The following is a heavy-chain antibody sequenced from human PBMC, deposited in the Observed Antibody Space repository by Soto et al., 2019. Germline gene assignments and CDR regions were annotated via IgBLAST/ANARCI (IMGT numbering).Heavy chain of an antibody. CDR1: GFTFTSSA. D-gene: IGHD6-19*01. Sequence: SVKVSCKASGFTFTSSAVQWVRQARGQRLEWIGWIVVGSGNTNYAQKFQERVTITRDMSTSTAYMELSSLRSEDTAVYYCAASKTGYSSGWTDYWGQGTLVTVSS. CDR3: AASKTGYSSGWTDY. CDR2: IVVGSGNT. V-gene: IGHV1-58*01. J-gene: IGHJ4*02.